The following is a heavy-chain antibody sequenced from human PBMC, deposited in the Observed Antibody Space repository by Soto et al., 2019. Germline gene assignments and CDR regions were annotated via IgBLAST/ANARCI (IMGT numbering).Heavy chain of an antibody. D-gene: IGHD2-15*01. CDR3: ARAVVVVADTNWFEP. CDR1: GGSFSGYY. V-gene: IGHV4-34*01. J-gene: IGHJ5*02. CDR2: INHSGST. Sequence: PSETLSLTCAVYGGSFSGYYWSWIRQPPGKGLEWIGEINHSGSTNYNPSLKSRVTISVDTSKNQFSLKLSSVTAADTAVYYCARAVVVVADTNWFEPWGQGTLVTVSS.